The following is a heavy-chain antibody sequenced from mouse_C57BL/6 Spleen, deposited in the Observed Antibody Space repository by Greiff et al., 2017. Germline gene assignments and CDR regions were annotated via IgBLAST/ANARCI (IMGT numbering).Heavy chain of an antibody. Sequence: VQLQQSGAELVKPGASVKISCKASGYAFSSYWMNWVKQRPGKGLEWIGQIYPGDGDTNYNGKFKGKATLTAEQSSSTAYMQLTSLTSEDAADYFCTRWSSYAMDYWGQGTSVTVSS. CDR3: TRWSSYAMDY. V-gene: IGHV1-80*01. J-gene: IGHJ4*01. CDR2: IYPGDGDT. CDR1: GYAFSSYW.